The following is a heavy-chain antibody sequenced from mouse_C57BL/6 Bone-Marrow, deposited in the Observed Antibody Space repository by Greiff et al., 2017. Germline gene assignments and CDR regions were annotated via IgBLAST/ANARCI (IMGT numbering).Heavy chain of an antibody. CDR2: ISNLAYSI. J-gene: IGHJ3*01. CDR3: ARQSYDGPWFAY. D-gene: IGHD2-12*01. Sequence: EVKLMESGGGLVQPGGSLKLSCAASGFTFSDYGMAWVRQAPRKGPEWVAFISNLAYSIYYADTVTGRFTISRENAKNTLYLEMSSLRSEDTAMYYCARQSYDGPWFAYWGQGTLVTVSA. V-gene: IGHV5-15*01. CDR1: GFTFSDYG.